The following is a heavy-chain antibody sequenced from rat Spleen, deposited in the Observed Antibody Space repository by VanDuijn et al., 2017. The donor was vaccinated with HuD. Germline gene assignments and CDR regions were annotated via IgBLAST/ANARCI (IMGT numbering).Heavy chain of an antibody. J-gene: IGHJ2*01. CDR1: GFNFNVYW. D-gene: IGHD1-12*03. V-gene: IGHV4-2*01. CDR2: INKDGSTM. CDR3: ARNYYDGSLDF. Sequence: EVKLVESGGGLVQPGRSLKLSCAASGFNFNVYWMGWVRQAPGKGLEWIGEINKDGSTMNYTPSLKEKFTISRDTAQNTLYLQMSKLGSEDTAIYYCARNYYDGSLDFWGQGVMVTVSS.